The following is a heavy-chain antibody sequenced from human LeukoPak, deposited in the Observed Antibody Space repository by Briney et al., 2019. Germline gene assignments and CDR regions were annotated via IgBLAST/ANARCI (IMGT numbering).Heavy chain of an antibody. D-gene: IGHD3-9*01. CDR3: ARARGRYFDWFDY. Sequence: GGSLRLSCAASGFTFSSYGMHWVRQAPGKGVEWVADIWYDGSNKYYADSVKGRFTISRDNSKNTLYLQMNSLRAEDTAVYYCARARGRYFDWFDYWGQGTLVTVSS. J-gene: IGHJ5*01. CDR1: GFTFSSYG. CDR2: IWYDGSNK. V-gene: IGHV3-33*01.